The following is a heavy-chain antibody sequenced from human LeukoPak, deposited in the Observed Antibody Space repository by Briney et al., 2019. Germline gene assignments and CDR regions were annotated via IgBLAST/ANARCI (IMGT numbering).Heavy chain of an antibody. CDR3: ARTQTYGDSRLLLDY. CDR2: INWNGGST. Sequence: GGSLRLSCAASGFTFGNYGMSWVRQAPGKGLEWVSGINWNGGSTGYADSVEGRFTISRDNAKNSQYLQMNSLRVEDTALYYCARTQTYGDSRLLLDYWGQGTLVTVSS. J-gene: IGHJ4*02. V-gene: IGHV3-20*04. CDR1: GFTFGNYG. D-gene: IGHD2-21*02.